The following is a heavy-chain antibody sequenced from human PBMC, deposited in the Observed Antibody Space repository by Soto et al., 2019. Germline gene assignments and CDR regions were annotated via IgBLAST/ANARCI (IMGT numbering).Heavy chain of an antibody. D-gene: IGHD2-15*01. J-gene: IGHJ4*02. CDR2: IYYSGST. CDR3: ASLRIGYCSGGSCYRPYYFDY. Sequence: ASETLSLTCAVSGGSISSSNWWTWVRQPPGKGLEWIGEIYYSGSTYYNPSLKSRVTISVDTSKNQFSLKLSSVTAADTAVYYCASLRIGYCSGGSCYRPYYFDYWGQGTLVTVSS. V-gene: IGHV4-4*02. CDR1: GGSISSSNW.